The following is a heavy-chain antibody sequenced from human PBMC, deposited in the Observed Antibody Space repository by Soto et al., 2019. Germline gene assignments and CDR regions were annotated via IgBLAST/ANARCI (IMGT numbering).Heavy chain of an antibody. CDR3: ARDTDTAMVTWAFDI. D-gene: IGHD5-18*01. CDR1: GYTFTIYG. J-gene: IGHJ3*02. Sequence: ASVKVSCKASGYTFTIYGISWVRQAPGQGLEWMGWISAYNGNTNYAQKLQGRVTMTTDTSTSTAYMELRSLRSDDTAVYYCARDTDTAMVTWAFDIWGQGTMVTVSS. CDR2: ISAYNGNT. V-gene: IGHV1-18*01.